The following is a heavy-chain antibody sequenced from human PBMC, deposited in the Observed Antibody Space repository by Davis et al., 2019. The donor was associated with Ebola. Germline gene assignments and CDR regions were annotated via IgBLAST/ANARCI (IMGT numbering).Heavy chain of an antibody. CDR3: ARDQGALLRFLEWASWDWFDP. D-gene: IGHD3-3*01. CDR1: GYTFTSYA. J-gene: IGHJ5*02. Sequence: AASVKVSCKASGYTFTSYAMHWVRQAPGQRLEWMGWINAGNGNTKYSQKFQGRVTITRDTSASTAYMELSSLRSEDTAVYYCARDQGALLRFLEWASWDWFDPWGQGTLVTVSS. V-gene: IGHV1-3*01. CDR2: INAGNGNT.